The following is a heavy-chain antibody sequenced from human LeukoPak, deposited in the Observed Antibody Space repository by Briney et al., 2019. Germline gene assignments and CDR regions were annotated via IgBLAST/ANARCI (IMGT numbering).Heavy chain of an antibody. Sequence: ASVKVSCKASGYTFTSYDINWVRQATGQGLEWMGWMNPNSGNTGYAQKFQGRVTITRNTSISTAYVELSSLRSEDTAVYYCARFNQLLTEPTRGFDPWGQGTLVTVSS. CDR3: ARFNQLLTEPTRGFDP. D-gene: IGHD2-2*01. CDR1: GYTFTSYD. J-gene: IGHJ5*02. CDR2: MNPNSGNT. V-gene: IGHV1-8*03.